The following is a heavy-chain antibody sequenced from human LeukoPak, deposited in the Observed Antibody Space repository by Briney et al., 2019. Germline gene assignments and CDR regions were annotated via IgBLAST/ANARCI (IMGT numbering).Heavy chain of an antibody. V-gene: IGHV1-8*01. CDR2: MNPNSGNT. CDR1: GYTFTSYD. Sequence: ASVKVSCKASGYTFTSYDINWVRQATGQGLEWMGWMNPNSGNTGYAQKFQGRVTMTRNTSISTAYMELSSLRSEDTAVYYCARDERSGHYDFWSGYSFDYWGRGTLVTVSS. CDR3: ARDERSGHYDFWSGYSFDY. D-gene: IGHD3-3*01. J-gene: IGHJ4*02.